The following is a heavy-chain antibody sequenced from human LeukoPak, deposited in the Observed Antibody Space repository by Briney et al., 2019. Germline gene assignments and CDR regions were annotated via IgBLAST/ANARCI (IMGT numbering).Heavy chain of an antibody. CDR1: GFTFSSYG. D-gene: IGHD6-19*01. V-gene: IGHV3-7*03. CDR2: IKQDGSEK. Sequence: GGSLRLSCAASGFTFSSYGMHWVRQAPGKGLEWVANIKQDGSEKYYVDSVKGRFTISRDNAKNSLYLQMNSLRAEDTALYYCAKDIGSIAVAGTFDYWGQGTLVTVSS. J-gene: IGHJ4*02. CDR3: AKDIGSIAVAGTFDY.